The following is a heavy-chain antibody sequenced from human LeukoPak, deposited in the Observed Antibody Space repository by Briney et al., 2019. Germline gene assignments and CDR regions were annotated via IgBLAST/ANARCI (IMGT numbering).Heavy chain of an antibody. V-gene: IGHV3-7*04. CDR3: ARAAVAAPGDV. D-gene: IGHD6-19*01. CDR2: IKPDGSEK. J-gene: IGHJ6*02. CDR1: GFTFNSYW. Sequence: EGSLRLSCAVSGFTFNSYWMAWVRQAPGRGLEWVANIKPDGSEKYYVDSLKGRFTISRDNAENSLYLQMNSLKAEDTAVYYCARAAVAAPGDVWGQGTTVTVSS.